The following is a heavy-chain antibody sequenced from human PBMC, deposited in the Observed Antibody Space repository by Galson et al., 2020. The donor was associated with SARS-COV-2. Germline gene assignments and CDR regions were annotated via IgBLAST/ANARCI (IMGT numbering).Heavy chain of an antibody. J-gene: IGHJ6*02. CDR2: IYHSGST. Sequence: SETLSLTCAVSGGSISSSNWWSWVRQPPGKGLEWIGEIYHSGSTNYNPSLKSRVTISVDKSKNQFSLKLSSVTAADTAVYYCAREETDYDSSGPVYYYYGMDGWGQGTTVTVSS. V-gene: IGHV4-4*02. CDR3: AREETDYDSSGPVYYYYGMDG. CDR1: GGSISSSNW. D-gene: IGHD3-22*01.